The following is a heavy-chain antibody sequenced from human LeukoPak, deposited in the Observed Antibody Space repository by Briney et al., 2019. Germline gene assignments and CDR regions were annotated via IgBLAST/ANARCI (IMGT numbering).Heavy chain of an antibody. D-gene: IGHD1-26*01. CDR1: GVSISSRGYY. CDR2: WSNSGSN. Sequence: SSETLSLTCSVSGVSISSRGYYWGWIRQPPGKGLQWIGTWSNSGSNNYNPSLESRVTISADTSNNQFTLRLSSVTAADTGVYYCARRFQLLALSLDAFDIWGQGAMVSVSS. V-gene: IGHV4-39*01. CDR3: ARRFQLLALSLDAFDI. J-gene: IGHJ3*02.